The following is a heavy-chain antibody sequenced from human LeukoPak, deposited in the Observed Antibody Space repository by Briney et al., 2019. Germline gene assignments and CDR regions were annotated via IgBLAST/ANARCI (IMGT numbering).Heavy chain of an antibody. CDR1: GFTFSSYW. CDR3: ARGVVAPAAFDY. CDR2: IYSGSST. D-gene: IGHD2-2*01. Sequence: PGGSLRLSCAASGFTFSSYWMSWVRQAPGKGLEWVSVIYSGSSTYYADSVKGRFTISRDNSKNTLYLQMNSLRAEDTAVYYWARGVVAPAAFDYWGQGTLVTVSS. J-gene: IGHJ4*02. V-gene: IGHV3-66*01.